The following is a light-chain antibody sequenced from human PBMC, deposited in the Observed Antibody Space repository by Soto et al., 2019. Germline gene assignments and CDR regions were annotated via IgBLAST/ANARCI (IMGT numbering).Light chain of an antibody. CDR2: DAS. CDR3: QQFSSYPLT. J-gene: IGKJ4*01. Sequence: EFVLTQSPGTLSLSPGERATLSCRASQTVRNNYLAWCQQKPGQDPRLLIYDASSRATGIPDRFSGGGSGTDFTLTISRLEPEDFAVYYCQQFSSYPLTFGGGTKVDIK. V-gene: IGKV3-20*01. CDR1: QTVRNNY.